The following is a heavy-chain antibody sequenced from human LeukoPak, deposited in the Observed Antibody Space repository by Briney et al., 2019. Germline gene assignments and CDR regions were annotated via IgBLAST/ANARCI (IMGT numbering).Heavy chain of an antibody. Sequence: SESLSLTCAVYGGSFSDYYWSWIRQPPGKGLEWIGEINHSESTNYNPSLKSRVTISVDTSKNQFSLKLSSVTAADTAVYYCARVYDSSAYNLAYWGQGTLVTVSS. J-gene: IGHJ4*02. V-gene: IGHV4-34*01. CDR3: ARVYDSSAYNLAY. CDR2: INHSEST. CDR1: GGSFSDYY. D-gene: IGHD3-22*01.